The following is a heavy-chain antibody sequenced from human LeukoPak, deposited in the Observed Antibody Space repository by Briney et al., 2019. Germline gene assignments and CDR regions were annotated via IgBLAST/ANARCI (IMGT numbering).Heavy chain of an antibody. CDR3: ARDKSGGAGDY. CDR1: GLAFSRYV. CDR2: ISSDGNND. J-gene: IGHJ4*02. Sequence: GGSLRLSCVASGLAFSRYVMHWVRQAPGKGLEWVSVISSDGNNDNYADSVKGRFTISRDNSKNTLYLQMNSLRVEDTALYYCARDKSGGAGDYWGQGTLVTVSS. V-gene: IGHV3-30-3*01. D-gene: IGHD3-16*01.